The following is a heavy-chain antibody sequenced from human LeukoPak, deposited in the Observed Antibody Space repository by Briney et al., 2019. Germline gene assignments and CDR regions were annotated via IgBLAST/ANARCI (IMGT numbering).Heavy chain of an antibody. D-gene: IGHD6-13*01. CDR1: GGSISSYY. V-gene: IGHV4-39*01. CDR3: ARGAAAGTLGY. CDR2: IYYSGST. Sequence: SETLSLTCTVSGGSISSYYWGWIRQPPGKGLEWIGSIYYSGSTYYNPSLKSRVTISVDTSKNQFSLKLSSVTAADTAVYYCARGAAAGTLGYWGQGTLVTVSS. J-gene: IGHJ4*02.